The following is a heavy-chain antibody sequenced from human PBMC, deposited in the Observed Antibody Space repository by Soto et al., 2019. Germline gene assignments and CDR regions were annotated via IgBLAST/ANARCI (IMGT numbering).Heavy chain of an antibody. CDR3: SRDKGERVAYGMDV. V-gene: IGHV3-48*03. D-gene: IGHD3-16*01. CDR1: GFSVSSSE. J-gene: IGHJ6*02. CDR2: INEDGTTI. Sequence: EVQLVESGGGLVRPGGSLRLSCSVSGFSVSSSEMNWVRQAPGKGLEWVSYINEDGTTIYADSVKGRFTISRDSAEDSLFLQMNSLRADDTAVYYCSRDKGERVAYGMDVWGQGTTVTVSS.